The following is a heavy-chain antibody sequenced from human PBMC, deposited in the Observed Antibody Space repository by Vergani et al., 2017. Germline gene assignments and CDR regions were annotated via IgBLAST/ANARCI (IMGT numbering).Heavy chain of an antibody. CDR2: IYSGGST. J-gene: IGHJ4*02. CDR3: ARDWYYDMR. V-gene: IGHV3-NL1*01. CDR1: GFTFSSYG. Sequence: VQLVESGGGVVQPGRSLRLSCAASGFTFSSYGMHWVRQAPGKGLEWVSVIYSGGSTYYADSVKGRFTISRDNSKNTLYLQMNSLRAEDTAVYYCARDWYYDMRWGQGTLVTVSS. D-gene: IGHD3-9*01.